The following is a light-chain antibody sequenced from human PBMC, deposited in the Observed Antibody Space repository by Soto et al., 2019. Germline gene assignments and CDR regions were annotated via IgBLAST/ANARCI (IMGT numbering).Light chain of an antibody. Sequence: EIVLTQSPGTLSLSPGERATLSCRASQSVSSSYLAWYQQKPGQAPRLLIYGASSRATGIPDRFSGSGSGTEFTLTISRLEPEDFAVYYCQQYGSSPWTFSQGTKVEIK. CDR2: GAS. CDR3: QQYGSSPWT. CDR1: QSVSSSY. V-gene: IGKV3-20*01. J-gene: IGKJ1*01.